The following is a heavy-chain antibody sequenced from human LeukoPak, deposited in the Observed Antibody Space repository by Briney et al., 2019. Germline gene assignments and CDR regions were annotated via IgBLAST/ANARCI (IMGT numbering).Heavy chain of an antibody. Sequence: MASETLSLTCTVSGGSITNYYWSWIRQPPGKGLESIGEIYHSGTTNYNPSLKSRVTMSVDKSRNQFSLKLSSVTAADTAVYYCARGGDGYPFDYWGQGTLVTVSS. CDR2: IYHSGTT. CDR3: ARGGDGYPFDY. J-gene: IGHJ4*02. V-gene: IGHV4-59*12. CDR1: GGSITNYY. D-gene: IGHD5-24*01.